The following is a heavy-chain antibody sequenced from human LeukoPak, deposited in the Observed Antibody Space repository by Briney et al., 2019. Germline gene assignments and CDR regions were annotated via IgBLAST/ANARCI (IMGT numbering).Heavy chain of an antibody. CDR1: GGSISSGGYY. J-gene: IGHJ4*02. CDR2: IYYSGST. Sequence: PSQTLSLTCTVSGGSISSGGYYWSWIRQHPGKGLEWIGYIYYSGSTYYNPSLKSRVTISVDTSKNQFSLKLSSVTAADTAVYYCARDNAVTNYFDYWGQGTLVTVSS. D-gene: IGHD4-17*01. CDR3: ARDNAVTNYFDY. V-gene: IGHV4-31*03.